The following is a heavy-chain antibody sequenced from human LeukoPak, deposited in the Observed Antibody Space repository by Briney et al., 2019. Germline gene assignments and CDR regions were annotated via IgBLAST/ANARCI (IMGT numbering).Heavy chain of an antibody. CDR3: AREGSEYRNWFDP. V-gene: IGHV1-69*01. CDR1: GGTFSSYA. Sequence: ASVKVSCKASGGTFSSYAISWVRQAPGQGLEWMGGIIPIFGTANYAQKFQGRVTITADESTSTAYMELSSLRSEDTAVYYCAREGSEYRNWFDPWGQGTLVTVSS. CDR2: IIPIFGTA. J-gene: IGHJ5*02. D-gene: IGHD2-2*01.